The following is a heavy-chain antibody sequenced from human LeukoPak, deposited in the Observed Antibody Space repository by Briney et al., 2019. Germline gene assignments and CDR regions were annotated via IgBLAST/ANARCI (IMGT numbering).Heavy chain of an antibody. CDR2: INAGNGNT. V-gene: IGHV1-3*01. D-gene: IGHD6-13*01. CDR3: ARRRGIAAAGAPFDY. CDR1: GYTFTSYA. J-gene: IGHJ4*02. Sequence: GASVKVSCKASGYTFTSYAMHWVRQAPGQRLEWMGWINAGNGNTKYSQKFQGRVTITRDTSASTAYMELSSLRSEDTAVYYCARRRGIAAAGAPFDYWGQGTLVTVSS.